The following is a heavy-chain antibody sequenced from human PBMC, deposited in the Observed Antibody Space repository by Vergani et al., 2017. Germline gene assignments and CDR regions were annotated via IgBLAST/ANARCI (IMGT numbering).Heavy chain of an antibody. D-gene: IGHD3-10*01. CDR3: AKEMGFYGSGGYGLDD. J-gene: IGHJ4*02. CDR2: ISWNSGSI. CDR1: GFTFDDYA. V-gene: IGHV3-9*03. Sequence: EVQLVESGGGLVQPGRSLRLSCAASGFTFDDYAMHWVRQAPGKGLEWVSGISWNSGSIGYADSVKGRFTISRDNAKNSLYLQMNSLRAEDMALYYCAKEMGFYGSGGYGLDDWGQGTLVTVSS.